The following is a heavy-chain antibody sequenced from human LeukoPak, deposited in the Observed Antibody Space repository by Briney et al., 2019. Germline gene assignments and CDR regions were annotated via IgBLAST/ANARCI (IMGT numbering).Heavy chain of an antibody. V-gene: IGHV4-38-2*02. CDR1: GFSISSGHY. CDR3: ARIFIRNGYSSYFDC. Sequence: SQTLSLTCTVSGFSISSGHYWGWVRQPPGAGLEWIGSVYQSGTTYYNPSLKSRVTTSVDMSKNQFSLRLRPVTAADTAVYYCARIFIRNGYSSYFDCWGQGTLVTVSS. J-gene: IGHJ4*02. CDR2: VYQSGTT. D-gene: IGHD5-18*01.